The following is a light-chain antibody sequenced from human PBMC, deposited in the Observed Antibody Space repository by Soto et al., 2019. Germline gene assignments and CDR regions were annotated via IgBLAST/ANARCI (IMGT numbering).Light chain of an antibody. Sequence: DIQMTQSPSSLSASVGDRVTITCRASQSIRDFLNWYQQKPGKAPKLLISSASSLQSGVPARFSGSGSGADFTLSITSLQPEDFATYYCQQSYGAPITFGRGIRLEIK. CDR1: QSIRDF. V-gene: IGKV1-39*01. CDR3: QQSYGAPIT. CDR2: SAS. J-gene: IGKJ5*01.